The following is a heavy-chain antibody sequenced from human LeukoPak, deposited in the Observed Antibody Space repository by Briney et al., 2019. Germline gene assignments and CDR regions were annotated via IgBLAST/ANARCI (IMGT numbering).Heavy chain of an antibody. CDR3: ARGPHYHDSSDGYDY. D-gene: IGHD3-22*01. V-gene: IGHV1-2*02. J-gene: IGHJ4*02. CDR2: INPNSGGT. CDR1: GYTFTGYY. Sequence: ASVKVSCKASGYTFTGYYMHWVRQAPGQGLEWMGWINPNSGGTNYAQKFQGRVTMTRDTSIIVYMDLSRLRSDDTAVYYCARGPHYHDSSDGYDYWGQGTLVTVSS.